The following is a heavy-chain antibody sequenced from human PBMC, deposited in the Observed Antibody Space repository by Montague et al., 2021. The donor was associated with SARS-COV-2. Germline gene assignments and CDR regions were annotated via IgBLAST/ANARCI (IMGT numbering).Heavy chain of an antibody. D-gene: IGHD4-17*01. V-gene: IGHV4-39*01. CDR1: GGSVSSISSH. J-gene: IGHJ4*02. CDR2: FYYAGGT. CDR3: ARLYGSSFDY. Sequence: SETLSLTCTVSGGSVSSISSHWGWIRQPPGKGLEYIRGFYYAGGTQYNPSLKSRVTISVDTSNDQFSLKMNSVTAADTAVYFCARLYGSSFDYWGQGTLVTVSS.